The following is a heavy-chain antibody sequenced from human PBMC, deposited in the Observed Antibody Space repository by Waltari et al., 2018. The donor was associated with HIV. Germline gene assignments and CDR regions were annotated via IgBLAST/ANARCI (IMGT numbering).Heavy chain of an antibody. CDR2: IRGSGTST. Sequence: QVQLVESGGGLVKPGGSLRLSCAASGLTFRDYYMRWIRKAPGKGREWVSDIRGSGTSTYYIESVKGRFTISRDNARDSVYLQMSNLRPEDTAVYYCASKSTGWYADWGQGTLVTVSS. CDR3: ASKSTGWYAD. V-gene: IGHV3-11*01. CDR1: GLTFRDYY. J-gene: IGHJ4*02. D-gene: IGHD6-19*01.